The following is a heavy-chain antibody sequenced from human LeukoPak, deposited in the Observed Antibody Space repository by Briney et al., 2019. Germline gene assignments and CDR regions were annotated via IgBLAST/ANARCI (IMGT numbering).Heavy chain of an antibody. CDR2: MNPNSGNT. V-gene: IGHV1-8*01. CDR3: TRRRHTISNWFDP. CDR1: GYTFTSYD. J-gene: IGHJ5*02. Sequence: ASVKVSCKASGYTFTSYDINWVRQATGQGLEWMGWMNPNSGNTGYAQKFQVRVTMTRNTSISTAYMELSSLRSEDTAVYYCTRRRHTISNWFDPWGQGTLVTVSS. D-gene: IGHD3-9*01.